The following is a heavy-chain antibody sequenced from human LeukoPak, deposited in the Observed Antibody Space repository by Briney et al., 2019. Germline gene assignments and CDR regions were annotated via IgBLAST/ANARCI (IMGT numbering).Heavy chain of an antibody. Sequence: GGSLRLSCAASGFTFSSYGMHWVRQAPGKGLVWVAVISYDGSNKYYADSVKGRFTISRDNSKNTLYLQMNSLRAEDTAVYYCAKDPFRLLNIAVAGYFDYWGQGTLVTVSS. V-gene: IGHV3-30*18. D-gene: IGHD6-19*01. CDR3: AKDPFRLLNIAVAGYFDY. CDR1: GFTFSSYG. J-gene: IGHJ4*02. CDR2: ISYDGSNK.